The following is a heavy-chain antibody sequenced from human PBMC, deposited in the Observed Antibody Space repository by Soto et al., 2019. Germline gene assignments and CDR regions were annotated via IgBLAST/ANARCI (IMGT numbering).Heavy chain of an antibody. CDR3: ASLYYDYIWGSYRSPTFFDY. CDR1: GGSISSYY. J-gene: IGHJ4*02. Sequence: SETLSLTCTVSGGSISSYYWSWIRQPPGKGLEWIGYIYYSGSTNYNPSLKSRVTISVDTSKNQFSLKLSSVTAADTAVYYCASLYYDYIWGSYRSPTFFDYWGQGTLVTVSS. CDR2: IYYSGST. D-gene: IGHD3-16*02. V-gene: IGHV4-59*08.